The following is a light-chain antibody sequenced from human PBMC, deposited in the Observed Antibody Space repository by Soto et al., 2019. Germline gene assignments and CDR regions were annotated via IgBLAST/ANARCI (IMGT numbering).Light chain of an antibody. CDR2: GAS. J-gene: IGKJ1*01. V-gene: IGKV3-15*01. CDR3: QHYNTWPPWA. CDR1: QSVTNN. Sequence: EIVMTQSPASLSVSPGGRATLSCRASQSVTNNLAWYQQKPGQAPRRLIYGASARANGIPARFSGSGSETEFTLTISSLQSEDSAVYYCQHYNTWPPWAFGQGTKVEIK.